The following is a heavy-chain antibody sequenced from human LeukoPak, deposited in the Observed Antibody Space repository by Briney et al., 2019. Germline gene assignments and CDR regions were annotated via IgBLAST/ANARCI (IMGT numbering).Heavy chain of an antibody. CDR2: IWYDGSKT. V-gene: IGHV3-33*06. CDR3: AKDLERHIVVVTASAVDY. CDR1: GFTFSDSG. Sequence: PGKSLRLSCTASGFTFSDSGMHWVRQPPGKGLQWVAHIWYDGSKTYYADSVKGRFTISRDNSKNTLYLQMNSLRAEDTAVYYCAKDLERHIVVVTASAVDYWGQGTLVTVSS. J-gene: IGHJ4*02. D-gene: IGHD2-21*02.